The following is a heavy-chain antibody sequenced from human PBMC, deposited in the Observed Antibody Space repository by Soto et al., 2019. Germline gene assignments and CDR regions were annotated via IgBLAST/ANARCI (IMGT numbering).Heavy chain of an antibody. Sequence: EVQLVESGGGLVQPGGSLRLSCAASGFTFSSYAMHWVRQAPGKGLEYASAISSNGGSTYYANSVKGRFTISRDNSKNTLYLQMGSLRAEDMAVYYCARAEKWSGSPPPYDYWGQGTLVTVSS. J-gene: IGHJ4*02. V-gene: IGHV3-64*01. D-gene: IGHD3-10*01. CDR3: ARAEKWSGSPPPYDY. CDR2: ISSNGGST. CDR1: GFTFSSYA.